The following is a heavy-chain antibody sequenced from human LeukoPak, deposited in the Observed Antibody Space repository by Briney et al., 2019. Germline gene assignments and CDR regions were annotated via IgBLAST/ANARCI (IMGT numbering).Heavy chain of an antibody. CDR2: ISSSSSYI. CDR1: GFTFSSYS. CDR3: ARNPYSSSSRYYFDY. Sequence: GSLRLSCAASGFTFSSYSMNWVRQAPGKGLEWVSSISSSSSYIYYADSVKGRFTISRDNAKNSLYLQMNSLRAEDTAVYYCARNPYSSSSRYYFDYWGQGTLVTVSS. J-gene: IGHJ4*02. V-gene: IGHV3-21*01. D-gene: IGHD6-6*01.